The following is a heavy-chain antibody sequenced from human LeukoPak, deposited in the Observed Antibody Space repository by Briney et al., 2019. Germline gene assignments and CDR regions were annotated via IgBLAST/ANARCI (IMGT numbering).Heavy chain of an antibody. D-gene: IGHD3-22*01. CDR2: IRGDGGST. CDR3: AKDISSGRHGLWGSSDY. J-gene: IGHJ4*02. CDR1: VFTFDDYA. V-gene: IGHV3-43*02. Sequence: PGGSLRLSCAASVFTFDDYAMHWVRQAPGKGLEWVSLIRGDGGSTYYADSMTGRFTISRDNSKNSLYLQMNSLRTEDTALYYCAKDISSGRHGLWGSSDYWGQGTLVTVSS.